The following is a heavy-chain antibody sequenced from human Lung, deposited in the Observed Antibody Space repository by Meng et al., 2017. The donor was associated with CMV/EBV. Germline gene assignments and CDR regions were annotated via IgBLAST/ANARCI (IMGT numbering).Heavy chain of an antibody. V-gene: IGHV1-8*01. J-gene: IGHJ6*04. CDR1: GYTFSNYD. D-gene: IGHD2/OR15-2a*01. CDR2: MNPNRGNT. Sequence: ASXXVSXKASGYTFSNYDIIWVRQASGQGLEWVGWMNPNRGNTAYAQKFQGRVTMTRDTSTSIAYMELSSLRSGDTAVYYCATGQVQCSTINCHDYRFSGMEVWXKGNTVTVSS. CDR3: ATGQVQCSTINCHDYRFSGMEV.